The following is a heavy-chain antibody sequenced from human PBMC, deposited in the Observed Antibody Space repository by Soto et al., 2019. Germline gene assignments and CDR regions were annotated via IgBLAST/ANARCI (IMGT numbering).Heavy chain of an antibody. Sequence: ASVRVSCKASGYTFTSYYMHWVRQAPGQGLEWMGIINPSGGSTSYAQKFQGRVTMTRDTSTSTVYMELSSLRSEDTAVYYCARDLLAAYSYGGHGGYWGQGTLVTVSS. CDR3: ARDLLAAYSYGGHGGY. CDR1: GYTFTSYY. V-gene: IGHV1-46*01. CDR2: INPSGGST. D-gene: IGHD5-18*01. J-gene: IGHJ4*02.